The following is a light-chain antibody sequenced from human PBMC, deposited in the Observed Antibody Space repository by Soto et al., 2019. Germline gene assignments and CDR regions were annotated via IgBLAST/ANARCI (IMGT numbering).Light chain of an antibody. Sequence: ELVMSQSPATLSVSPGERVTLSCRASQNIRKNLAWYQQKPGQAPSLLIYEASTRASGVPGRFSGSGAGTEFTLTISSLQSEDFGVYYCHQYNNYMYTFGQGTKVDIK. CDR2: EAS. CDR3: HQYNNYMYT. CDR1: QNIRKN. V-gene: IGKV3-15*01. J-gene: IGKJ2*01.